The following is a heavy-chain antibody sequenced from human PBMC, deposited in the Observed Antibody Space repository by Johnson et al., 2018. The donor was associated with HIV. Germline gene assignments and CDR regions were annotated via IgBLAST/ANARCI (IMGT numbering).Heavy chain of an antibody. CDR2: IKQDGSEK. V-gene: IGHV3-7*05. J-gene: IGHJ3*01. D-gene: IGHD2-21*02. CDR3: ARGGGDKSPWRAFDV. CDR1: GFTVSSNY. Sequence: VQLVESGGGLIQPGGSLRLSCAASGFTVSSNYMSWVRQAPGKGLEWVANIKQDGSEKYYVDSLKGRFTISRDNAKNSLSLQINSLRAEDTAVDYCARGGGDKSPWRAFDVWGRGTMVTVSS.